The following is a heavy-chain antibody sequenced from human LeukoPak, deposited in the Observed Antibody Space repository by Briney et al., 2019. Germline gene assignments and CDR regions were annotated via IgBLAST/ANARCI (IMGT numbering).Heavy chain of an antibody. J-gene: IGHJ4*02. V-gene: IGHV3-33*01. CDR3: TRDREALDYFDY. CDR2: IWYDGSNK. CDR1: GFTFSSYG. Sequence: GGSLRLSCAASGFTFSSYGMHWVRQAPGKGLEWVAVIWYDGSNKYYADSVKGRFTISRDNAKNTLYLQMNSLRAEDTAVYYCTRDREALDYFDYWGQGTLVTVSS. D-gene: IGHD1-26*01.